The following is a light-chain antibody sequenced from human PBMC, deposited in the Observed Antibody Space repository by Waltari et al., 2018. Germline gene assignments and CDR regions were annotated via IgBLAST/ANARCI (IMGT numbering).Light chain of an antibody. CDR2: GAS. CDR3: QQYDRSPWT. CDR1: RSITNNY. Sequence: ELVLTQSPGTLSLSPGERATLSCRASRSITNNYLAWYQQKPGQAPRLLIYGASSRATGIPDRFSGIGSGTDFTLTISRLEPEDFAVYYCQQYDRSPWTFGQGTKVEFK. J-gene: IGKJ1*01. V-gene: IGKV3-20*01.